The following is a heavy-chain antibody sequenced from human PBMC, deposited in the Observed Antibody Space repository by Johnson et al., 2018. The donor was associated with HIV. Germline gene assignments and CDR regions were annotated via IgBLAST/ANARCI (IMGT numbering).Heavy chain of an antibody. V-gene: IGHV3-7*01. CDR3: ARDRQAVRGTFDI. CDR2: IKQDGSEK. CDR1: GFTFSSYW. J-gene: IGHJ3*02. D-gene: IGHD6-19*01. Sequence: MQLVESGGGLVQPGGSLRLSCAASGFTFSSYWMSWVRQAPGKGLEWVANIKQDGSEKYYVDSVKGRFTISRDNSKNTLYLQMNSLRAEDTAVYYCARDRQAVRGTFDIWGQGTMVTVSS.